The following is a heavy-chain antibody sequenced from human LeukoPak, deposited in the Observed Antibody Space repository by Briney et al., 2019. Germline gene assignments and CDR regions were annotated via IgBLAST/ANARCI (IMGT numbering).Heavy chain of an antibody. V-gene: IGHV4-39*07. J-gene: IGHJ4*02. D-gene: IGHD6-6*01. CDR2: IYYSGST. Sequence: SETLSLTCTVSGGSISSSSYYWGWIRQPPGKGLEWIGSIYYSGSTYYNPSLKSRVTISVDTSKNQFSLKLSSVTAADTAVYYCARDYVAVRPSFNWGQGTLVTVSS. CDR3: ARDYVAVRPSFN. CDR1: GGSISSSSYY.